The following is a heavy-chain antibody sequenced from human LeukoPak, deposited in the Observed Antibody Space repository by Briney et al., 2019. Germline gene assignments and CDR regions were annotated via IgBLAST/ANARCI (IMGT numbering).Heavy chain of an antibody. CDR2: ISSSSSYI. D-gene: IGHD3-22*01. V-gene: IGHV3-21*01. J-gene: IGHJ4*02. CDR1: GFTFSSYG. Sequence: PGRSLRLSCAASGFTFSSYGMHWVRQAPGKGLEWVSSISSSSSYIYYADSVKGRFTISRDNAKNSLYLQMNSLRAEDTAVYYCARVDDSSGYYFDYWGQGTLVTVSS. CDR3: ARVDDSSGYYFDY.